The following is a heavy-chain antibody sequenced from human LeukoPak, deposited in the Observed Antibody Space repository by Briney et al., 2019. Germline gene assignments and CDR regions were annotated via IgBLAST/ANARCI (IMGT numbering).Heavy chain of an antibody. CDR3: ARSRGTMVRGGFDP. J-gene: IGHJ5*02. Sequence: ASMKVSCKASGYTFTGYYMHWVRQAPGQGLEWMGWINPNSGGTNYAQKFQGRVTMTRDTSISTAYMELSRLRSDDTAVYYCARSRGTMVRGGFDPWGQGTLVTVSS. CDR2: INPNSGGT. D-gene: IGHD3-10*01. V-gene: IGHV1-2*02. CDR1: GYTFTGYY.